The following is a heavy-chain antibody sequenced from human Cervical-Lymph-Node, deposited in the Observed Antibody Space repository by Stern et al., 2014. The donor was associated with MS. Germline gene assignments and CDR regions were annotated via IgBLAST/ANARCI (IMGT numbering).Heavy chain of an antibody. CDR3: ARVVDRDGYNRWYYFDY. D-gene: IGHD5-24*01. CDR1: GYTFTSYA. Sequence: QVQLVQSGAEVKKPGASVKVSCKASGYTFTSYAMHWVRQAPGQRLEWMGWINAGNGNTKYSQKFQGRVTITRDTSASTAYMELSSLRSEDTAVYYCARVVDRDGYNRWYYFDYWGQGTLVTVSS. V-gene: IGHV1-3*01. J-gene: IGHJ4*02. CDR2: INAGNGNT.